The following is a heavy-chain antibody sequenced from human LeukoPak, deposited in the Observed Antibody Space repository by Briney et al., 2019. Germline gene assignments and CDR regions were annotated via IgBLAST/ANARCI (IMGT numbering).Heavy chain of an antibody. CDR1: GGSISSSSYY. Sequence: PSETLSLTCTVSGGSISSSSYYWGWIRQPPGKGLEWIGSMYYSGSTYYNPSLKSRVTISVDTAKNQFSLKLSSVTAADTAVYYCEREVGCSGGSCYGRSYYGMDVWGQGTTVTVSS. CDR2: MYYSGST. V-gene: IGHV4-39*02. CDR3: EREVGCSGGSCYGRSYYGMDV. J-gene: IGHJ6*02. D-gene: IGHD2-15*01.